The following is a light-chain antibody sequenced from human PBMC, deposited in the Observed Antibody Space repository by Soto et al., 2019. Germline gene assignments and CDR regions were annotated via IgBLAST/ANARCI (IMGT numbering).Light chain of an antibody. CDR3: QQYNSYSEA. Sequence: DIQMTQSPSTLSASVGDRVTITCRASQSISSWLAWYQQKPGKAPQLLISDASSLESGVSSRFSGSGSGAEFTLTSSGLQPDDFATYYCQQYNSYSEAFGQGTKVDIK. CDR2: DAS. V-gene: IGKV1-5*01. CDR1: QSISSW. J-gene: IGKJ1*01.